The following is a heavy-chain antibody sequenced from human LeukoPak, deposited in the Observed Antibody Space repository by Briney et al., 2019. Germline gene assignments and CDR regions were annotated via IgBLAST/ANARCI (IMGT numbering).Heavy chain of an antibody. CDR3: ARDILGYSGSYRYFDY. CDR2: ISGSGSTV. J-gene: IGHJ4*02. D-gene: IGHD1-26*01. Sequence: PGGSLRLSCAASGFIFSDYYMNWIRQAPGKGLEWISYISGSGSTVYYADSVKGRFTISRDNAKNSLFLQMNSLRAEDTAVYYCARDILGYSGSYRYFDYWGQGTLVTVSS. CDR1: GFIFSDYY. V-gene: IGHV3-11*04.